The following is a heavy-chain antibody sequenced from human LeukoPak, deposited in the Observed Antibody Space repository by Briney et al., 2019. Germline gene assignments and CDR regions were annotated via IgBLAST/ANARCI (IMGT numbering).Heavy chain of an antibody. Sequence: SGPTLVKPTQTLTLTCTFSGFSLSTSGVGVGWIRQPPGKALEWLARSYWDDDKRYSPSLKSTLTITKDPSKNQVVITMTNMDPVDTATYYCARTLVDYVWGSYRYTGFDYWGQGTLVTVSS. J-gene: IGHJ4*02. CDR3: ARTLVDYVWGSYRYTGFDY. V-gene: IGHV2-5*02. D-gene: IGHD3-16*02. CDR2: SYWDDDK. CDR1: GFSLSTSGVG.